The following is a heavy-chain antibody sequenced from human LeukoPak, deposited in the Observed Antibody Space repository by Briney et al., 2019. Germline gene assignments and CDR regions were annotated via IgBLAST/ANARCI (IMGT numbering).Heavy chain of an antibody. D-gene: IGHD1-14*01. V-gene: IGHV1-46*01. Sequence: ASVNVSCKASGFRFTCYWMHWVRQAPGQGLEWMGIIDPSGHITNSAQKFPGRLTVTRDTPTSTVYMELSSLRSDDTGVYFCVRDNSIADRGWWFDPWGQGTLVTVSS. CDR2: IDPSGHIT. J-gene: IGHJ5*02. CDR3: VRDNSIADRGWWFDP. CDR1: GFRFTCYW.